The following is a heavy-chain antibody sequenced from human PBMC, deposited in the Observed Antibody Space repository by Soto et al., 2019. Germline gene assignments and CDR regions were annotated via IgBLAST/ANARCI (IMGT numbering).Heavy chain of an antibody. V-gene: IGHV1-69*12. Sequence: QVQLVQSGAEVKEPGSSVNVSCKTSGGTFGNTAVTWVRQVPGQGLEWIGGIVPLFGTANYAQKFRGRVMITADESTSTAYMDLSXXXXXXXXXXXXXXXXXXXXXXXXXPLXGGRFDPWGQGTLVTVSS. J-gene: IGHJ5*02. CDR3: XXXXXXXXXXXXXPLXGGRFDP. CDR2: IVPLFGTA. D-gene: IGHD6-25*01. CDR1: GGTFGNTA.